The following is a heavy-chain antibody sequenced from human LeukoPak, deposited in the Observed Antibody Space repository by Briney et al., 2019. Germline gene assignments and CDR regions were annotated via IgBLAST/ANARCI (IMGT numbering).Heavy chain of an antibody. CDR3: AKDRHTYYYDWDEYFQH. J-gene: IGHJ1*01. CDR2: ISYDGSKK. D-gene: IGHD3-22*01. Sequence: GRALTLSFASSGCTFDSYGMHWVRQAPSKGLAWVGVISYDGSKKYYVDSVKDRFTISRDNSKNKLYLQMNSLRAEDTAVYYCAKDRHTYYYDWDEYFQHWGQGTLVTVSS. V-gene: IGHV3-30*18. CDR1: GCTFDSYG.